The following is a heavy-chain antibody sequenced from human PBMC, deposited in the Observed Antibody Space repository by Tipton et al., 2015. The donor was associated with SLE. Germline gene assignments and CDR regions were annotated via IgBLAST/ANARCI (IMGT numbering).Heavy chain of an antibody. CDR2: FYSGGDT. V-gene: IGHV4-39*01. Sequence: TLSLTCSVFGGSISSSSYYWGWIRQPPGKGLEWIGNFYSGGDTYYSPSLKSRVTISADMSKNQFSLKVRSVTAADTAFYFCARLTYGSLDHWGQGSLVTVSS. D-gene: IGHD3-10*01. CDR3: ARLTYGSLDH. J-gene: IGHJ4*02. CDR1: GGSISSSSYY.